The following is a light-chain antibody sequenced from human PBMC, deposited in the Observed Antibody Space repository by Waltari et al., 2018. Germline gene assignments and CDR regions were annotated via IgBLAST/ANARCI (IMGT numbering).Light chain of an antibody. J-gene: IGKJ1*01. Sequence: DIQMTQSPSSLSASVGDRVTITSRASQSISSYLNWYQQKPGKAPKRLIYAASSLQSGVPSRFSGSGSVTDFTLTISSLQPEDFATYYCQQSYSTPQTFGQGTKVEIK. CDR1: QSISSY. V-gene: IGKV1-39*01. CDR3: QQSYSTPQT. CDR2: AAS.